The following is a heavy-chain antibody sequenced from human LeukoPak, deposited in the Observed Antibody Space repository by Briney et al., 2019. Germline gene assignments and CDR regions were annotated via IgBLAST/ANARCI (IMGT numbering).Heavy chain of an antibody. D-gene: IGHD3-22*01. J-gene: IGHJ4*02. V-gene: IGHV4-61*02. Sequence: SQTLSLTCTVSGGSISSGSYYWSWIRQPAGKGLEWIGRIYTSGSTNYNPSLKSRVTMSVDTSKNQFSLKLSSVTAADTAVYYCARDGYDSSGYYSEALTYFDYWSQGTLVTVSS. CDR2: IYTSGST. CDR3: ARDGYDSSGYYSEALTYFDY. CDR1: GGSISSGSYY.